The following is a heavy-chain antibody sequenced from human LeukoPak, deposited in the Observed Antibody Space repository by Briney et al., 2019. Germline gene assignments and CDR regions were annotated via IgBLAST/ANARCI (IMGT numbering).Heavy chain of an antibody. J-gene: IGHJ4*02. CDR2: IYYSGST. Sequence: PSETLSLTCTVSGGSISSSSYYWGWIRQPPGKGLEWIGSIYYSGSTYYNPSLKSRVTISVDTSKNQFSLKLSSVTAADTAVYYCARDSLFGEDRRGFDYWGQGTLVTVSS. CDR3: ARDSLFGEDRRGFDY. D-gene: IGHD3-10*01. CDR1: GGSISSSSYY. V-gene: IGHV4-39*07.